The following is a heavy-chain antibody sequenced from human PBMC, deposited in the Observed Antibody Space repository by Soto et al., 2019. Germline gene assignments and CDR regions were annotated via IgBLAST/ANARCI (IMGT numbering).Heavy chain of an antibody. V-gene: IGHV6-1*01. J-gene: IGHJ6*02. CDR3: ARVYSSGWSFYYGTDV. CDR2: TYYTSKWYN. D-gene: IGHD6-19*01. CDR1: GDSPSSNSAI. Sequence: PSQTLSLTCAIFGDSPSSNSAIWNWFRQSPSRGLEWLGRTYYTSKWYNDYAVSVKSRISINPDTSKNQVSLQLNSVTPEDTAVYYCARVYSSGWSFYYGTDVWGQGTTVTVSS.